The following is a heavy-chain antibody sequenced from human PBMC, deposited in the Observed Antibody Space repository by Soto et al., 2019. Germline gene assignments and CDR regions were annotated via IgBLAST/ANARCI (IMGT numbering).Heavy chain of an antibody. V-gene: IGHV3-30-3*01. CDR2: ISYDGSNK. CDR3: ANRIAAAGTVDY. CDR1: GFTFSSYA. J-gene: IGHJ4*02. Sequence: VQLVESGGGVVQPGRSLRLSCAASGFTFSSYAMHWVRQAPGKGLEWVAVISYDGSNKYYADSVKGRFTISRDNSKNTLYLQMNSLRAEDTAVYYCANRIAAAGTVDYWGQGTLVTVSS. D-gene: IGHD6-13*01.